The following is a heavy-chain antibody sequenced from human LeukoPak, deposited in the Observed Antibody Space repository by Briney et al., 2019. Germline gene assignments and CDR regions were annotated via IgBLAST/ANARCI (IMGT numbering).Heavy chain of an antibody. CDR3: ARDRGQWLFRYFQH. J-gene: IGHJ1*01. CDR2: LNPNSGGT. D-gene: IGHD6-19*01. V-gene: IGHV1-2*02. CDR1: GYTFTGYY. Sequence: ASVKVSCKASGYTFTGYYMHWVRHAPGQGLEWMGWLNPNSGGTNYAQKFQGRVTMTRDTSISTAYMELSRLRSDDTAVYYSARDRGQWLFRYFQHWGQGTLVTVSS.